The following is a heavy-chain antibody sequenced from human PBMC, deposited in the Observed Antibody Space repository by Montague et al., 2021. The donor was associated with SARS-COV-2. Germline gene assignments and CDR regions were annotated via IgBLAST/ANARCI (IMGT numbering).Heavy chain of an antibody. D-gene: IGHD6-13*01. V-gene: IGHV4-34*01. Sequence: SETLSLTCAVYGGSFSGYYWSWIRQPPGKGLEWIGEINHSGSTNYNPFLKSRVTISGDMSKNQFSLKLSSVTAADTAVYYRARQPYYSSSLSWFDPWGQGTLVTVSS. J-gene: IGHJ5*02. CDR3: ARQPYYSSSLSWFDP. CDR2: INHSGST. CDR1: GGSFSGYY.